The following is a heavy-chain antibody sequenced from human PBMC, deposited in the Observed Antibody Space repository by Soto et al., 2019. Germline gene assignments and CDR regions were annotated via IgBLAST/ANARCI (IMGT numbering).Heavy chain of an antibody. J-gene: IGHJ5*02. Sequence: QVQLVQSGAEVKEPGASVRVSCKASGYTFINFDITWVRQATGQGLEWMGWMNPGSGKTGYANKFQGRVTMTRDASTGTAHLELSSMTSEDTAVYYCASMASDGTLNWLDPWGQGTLVTVSS. CDR2: MNPGSGKT. D-gene: IGHD6-13*01. CDR1: GYTFINFD. CDR3: ASMASDGTLNWLDP. V-gene: IGHV1-8*02.